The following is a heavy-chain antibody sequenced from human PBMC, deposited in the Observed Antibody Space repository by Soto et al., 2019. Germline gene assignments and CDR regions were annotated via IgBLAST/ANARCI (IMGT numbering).Heavy chain of an antibody. CDR1: GFTVSSTY. D-gene: IGHD6-19*01. CDR2: IYSGGST. V-gene: IGHV3-53*01. CDR3: ASGTRAPTYSSGWYQDH. Sequence: GGSPRLSCAASGFTVSSTYMSWVRRAPGKGLEWVSVIYSGGSTYHADCVKGRFTISIDNSKNTLYLQMESLRAEDTAVYYCASGTRAPTYSSGWYQDHWGQGTLVTVS. J-gene: IGHJ4*02.